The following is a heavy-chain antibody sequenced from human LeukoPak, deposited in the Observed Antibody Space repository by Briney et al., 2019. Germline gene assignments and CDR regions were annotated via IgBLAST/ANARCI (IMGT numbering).Heavy chain of an antibody. Sequence: GASVKVSCTASGYTFTGYYMHWVRQAPGQGLEWMGWINPNSGDTNYAQKFQGRVTMTRDTSISTAYMELSRLRSDDTAVYYCARWVYAFDIWGQGTMVTVSS. CDR1: GYTFTGYY. D-gene: IGHD6-13*01. J-gene: IGHJ3*02. CDR2: INPNSGDT. CDR3: ARWVYAFDI. V-gene: IGHV1-2*02.